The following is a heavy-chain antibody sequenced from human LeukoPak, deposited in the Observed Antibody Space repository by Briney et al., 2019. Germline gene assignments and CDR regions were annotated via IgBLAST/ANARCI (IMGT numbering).Heavy chain of an antibody. D-gene: IGHD3-22*01. CDR2: INSDGSST. CDR1: GFTFSSYW. J-gene: IGHJ6*03. V-gene: IGHV3-74*01. Sequence: GGSLRLSCAASGFTFSSYWMHWVRQAPGKGLVWVSRINSDGSSTSYADSVKGRFTISRDNAKTTLYLKMNSLRAEDTAVYYCARDFATYYYDSSGYSTYYYYYYMDVWGKGTTVTVSS. CDR3: ARDFATYYYDSSGYSTYYYYYYMDV.